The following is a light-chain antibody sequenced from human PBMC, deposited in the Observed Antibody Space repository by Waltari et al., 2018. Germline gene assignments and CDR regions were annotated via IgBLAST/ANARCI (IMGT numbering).Light chain of an antibody. Sequence: QSALTQPASVSGSPGQSITISCTGTSSEIGGYNYVSWYQQHPGKAPKLMIYDVSKRPSGVSNRFSGSKSGNTVSLTISGLQTVDEADYYCSSYTSSSSRVFGTGTKVTVL. J-gene: IGLJ1*01. CDR2: DVS. CDR3: SSYTSSSSRV. CDR1: SSEIGGYNY. V-gene: IGLV2-14*01.